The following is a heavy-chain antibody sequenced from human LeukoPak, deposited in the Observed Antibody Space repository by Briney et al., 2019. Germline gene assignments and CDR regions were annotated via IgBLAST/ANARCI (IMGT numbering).Heavy chain of an antibody. CDR3: ASSAGVVATSSYYYFDY. CDR1: GYTFTGYY. J-gene: IGHJ4*02. Sequence: ASVKVSCKASGYTFTGYYMHWVQQAPGQGLEWMGRINPNSGGTNYAQKFQGRVTMTRDTSISTAYMELSSLRSDDTAVYYCASSAGVVATSSYYYFDYWGQGTLVTVSS. V-gene: IGHV1-2*06. D-gene: IGHD5-12*01. CDR2: INPNSGGT.